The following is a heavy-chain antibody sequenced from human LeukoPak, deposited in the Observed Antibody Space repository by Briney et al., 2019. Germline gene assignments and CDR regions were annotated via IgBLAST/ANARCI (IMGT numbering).Heavy chain of an antibody. CDR2: IFYSGST. CDR3: ARVALGDYAPTYYFDY. Sequence: SETLSLTCTVSGGSISSSGYYWGWIRQPPGKGLEWIGSIFYSGSTYYNPSLKSRVTISVDTSKNQFSLRLSSVTAADTAVYYCARVALGDYAPTYYFDYWGQGTLVTVSS. CDR1: GGSISSSGYY. D-gene: IGHD4-17*01. J-gene: IGHJ4*02. V-gene: IGHV4-39*01.